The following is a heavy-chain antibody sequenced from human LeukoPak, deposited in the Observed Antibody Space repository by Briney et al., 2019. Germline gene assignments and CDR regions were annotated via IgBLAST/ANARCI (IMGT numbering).Heavy chain of an antibody. CDR3: AREGLPAAASKRTYFDY. CDR2: INPNSGGT. CDR1: GYTFTGYY. V-gene: IGHV1-2*02. Sequence: ASVKVSCKASGYTFTGYYMHWVRQAPGQGLEWMGWINPNSGGTNYAQKFQGRVTMTRDTSISTAYMELSRLRSDDTAVYYCAREGLPAAASKRTYFDYWGQGTLVTVSS. D-gene: IGHD2-2*01. J-gene: IGHJ4*02.